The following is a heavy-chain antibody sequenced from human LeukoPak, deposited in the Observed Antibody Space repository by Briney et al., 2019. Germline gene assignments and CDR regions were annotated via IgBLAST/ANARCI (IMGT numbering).Heavy chain of an antibody. J-gene: IGHJ4*02. Sequence: PGGSLRLSCAASGFTFSNSWMHWVRQAPGKGLEWVSRITGDGRSTDYADSVMGRFTISRDNANNTLYLQMNSLRADDTAVCYCARNPSLDYWGQGTLVTVSS. CDR1: GFTFSNSW. V-gene: IGHV3-74*01. CDR2: ITGDGRST. CDR3: ARNPSLDY.